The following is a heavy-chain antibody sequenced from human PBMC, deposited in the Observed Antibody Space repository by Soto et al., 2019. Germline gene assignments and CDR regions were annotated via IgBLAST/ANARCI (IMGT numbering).Heavy chain of an antibody. CDR2: ISGAGGNT. J-gene: IGHJ5*02. CDR3: AKDPVPQLLPSWWFDP. CDR1: GFAFGAYA. Sequence: EVQLLESGGGLVQPGGSLRLSCAASGFAFGAYAMTWVRQAPGKGLEWVSVISGAGGNTYYADSVKGRFTVARDNSKKMLYMEMNSLRVEVTAIYYCAKDPVPQLLPSWWFDPWGQGTRVTVSS. D-gene: IGHD2-2*01. V-gene: IGHV3-23*01.